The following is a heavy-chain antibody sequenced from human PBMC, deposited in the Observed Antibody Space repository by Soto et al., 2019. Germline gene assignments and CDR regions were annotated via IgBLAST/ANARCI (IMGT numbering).Heavy chain of an antibody. Sequence: SETLSLTCAVYSGSFSGYYWSWIRQPPGKGLEWIGEINHSGSTNYNPSLKSRVTISVDTSKNQFSLKLSSVTAADTAVYYCARGGYCSGGSCWHFDYWGQGTLVTVSS. D-gene: IGHD2-15*01. CDR3: ARGGYCSGGSCWHFDY. V-gene: IGHV4-34*01. CDR1: SGSFSGYY. J-gene: IGHJ4*02. CDR2: INHSGST.